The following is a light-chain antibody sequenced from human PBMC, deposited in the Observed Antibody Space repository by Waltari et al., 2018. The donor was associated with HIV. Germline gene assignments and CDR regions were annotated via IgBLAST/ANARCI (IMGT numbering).Light chain of an antibody. CDR1: SSNIGARSD. J-gene: IGLJ1*01. Sequence: QSVLTQPPSVSGAPGQRVTISCTGSSSNIGARSDVHWYQQRPGTAPKLLIQGNTNRPSGVPDRFSGSKSGTSASLAITGLQAEDEADYYCQSYDSSLSGYVFGTGTKVTVL. V-gene: IGLV1-40*01. CDR2: GNT. CDR3: QSYDSSLSGYV.